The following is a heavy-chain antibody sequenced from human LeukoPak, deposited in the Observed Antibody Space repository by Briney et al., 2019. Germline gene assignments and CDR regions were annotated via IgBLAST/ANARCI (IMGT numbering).Heavy chain of an antibody. CDR2: ISSSGSTI. D-gene: IGHD2-21*01. CDR3: AKDRIVVVMSYYYYMDV. Sequence: PGGSLRLSCAASGFTFSSYEMNWVRQAPGKGLEWVSYISSSGSTIYYADSVKGRFTISRDNAKNSLYLQMNSLRAEDTAVYYCAKDRIVVVMSYYYYMDVWGKGTTVTISS. J-gene: IGHJ6*03. V-gene: IGHV3-48*03. CDR1: GFTFSSYE.